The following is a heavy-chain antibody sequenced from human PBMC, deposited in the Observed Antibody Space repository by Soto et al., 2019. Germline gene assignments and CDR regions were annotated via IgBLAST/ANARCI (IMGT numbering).Heavy chain of an antibody. V-gene: IGHV3-74*01. J-gene: IGHJ5*02. D-gene: IGHD2-2*01. CDR2: INSSGSQT. Sequence: GRSLRLSCAASGFTFSTYWMHWIRQLPGKGLEWVSRINSSGSQTYYADSVEGGCTFSKDNAKNKLRLEVSGLRVVDTAVYYCFRDWQFMTPSSYVNSFDPWGQGTLVAVS. CDR1: GFTFSTYW. CDR3: FRDWQFMTPSSYVNSFDP.